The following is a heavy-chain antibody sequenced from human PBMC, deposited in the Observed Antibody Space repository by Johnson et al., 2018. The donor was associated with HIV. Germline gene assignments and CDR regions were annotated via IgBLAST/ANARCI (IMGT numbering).Heavy chain of an antibody. J-gene: IGHJ3*02. D-gene: IGHD3-3*01. CDR2: IRYDGSNK. CDR1: GFTFSSYG. Sequence: QEQLVESGGGVVQPGGSLRLSCAASGFTFSSYGMHWVRQAPGKGLEWVAFIRYDGSNKYYADSVKGRFTISRDNSKNTLYLQMNSLRAEDTAVYYCAKVRLQSITIFGVASDAFDIWGQGTMVTVSS. CDR3: AKVRLQSITIFGVASDAFDI. V-gene: IGHV3-30*02.